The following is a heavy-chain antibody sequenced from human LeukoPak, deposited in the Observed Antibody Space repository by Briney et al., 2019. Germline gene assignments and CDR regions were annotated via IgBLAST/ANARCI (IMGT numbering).Heavy chain of an antibody. D-gene: IGHD5-18*01. V-gene: IGHV1-8*01. CDR2: MNPNSGNT. Sequence: SVKVSCKASGYTFTSYDINWVRQATGQGLEWMGWMNPNSGNTGYAQKFQGRVTMTRNTSISTAYMELSSLRSEDTAVYYCARELGYSYGNYYYGMDVWGQGTTVTVSS. CDR3: ARELGYSYGNYYYGMDV. CDR1: GYTFTSYD. J-gene: IGHJ6*02.